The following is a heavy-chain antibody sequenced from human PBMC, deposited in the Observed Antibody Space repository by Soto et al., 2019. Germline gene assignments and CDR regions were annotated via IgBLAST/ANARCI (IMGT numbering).Heavy chain of an antibody. J-gene: IGHJ4*02. Sequence: ASVKVSCKASGYTFTSYGISWVRQAPGQGLEWMGWISAYNGNTNYAQKLQGRVTMTTDTSTSTAYMELRSLRSDDTAAYYCAREGEVKAPWGDCSSTSCYPTDYWGQGTLVTVSS. CDR2: ISAYNGNT. CDR1: GYTFTSYG. D-gene: IGHD2-2*01. V-gene: IGHV1-18*01. CDR3: AREGEVKAPWGDCSSTSCYPTDY.